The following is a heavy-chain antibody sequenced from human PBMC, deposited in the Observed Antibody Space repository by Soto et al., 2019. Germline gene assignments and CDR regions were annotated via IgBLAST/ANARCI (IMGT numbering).Heavy chain of an antibody. CDR2: INHSGST. CDR3: ARHSRLLWFGELFGYYYYGMDV. V-gene: IGHV4-34*01. Sequence: SETLSLTCAVYGGSFSGYYWSWIRQPPGKGLEWIGEINHSGSTNYNPSLKSRVTISVDTSRNQFSIKLSTVTAADTAVYYCARHSRLLWFGELFGYYYYGMDVWGQGTTVTVSS. D-gene: IGHD3-10*01. CDR1: GGSFSGYY. J-gene: IGHJ6*02.